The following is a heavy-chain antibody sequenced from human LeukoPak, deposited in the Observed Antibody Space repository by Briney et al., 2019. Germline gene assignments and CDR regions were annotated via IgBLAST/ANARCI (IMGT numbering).Heavy chain of an antibody. V-gene: IGHV3-48*02. J-gene: IGHJ4*02. D-gene: IGHD3-10*01. CDR2: ISNSRSTI. Sequence: GGSLRLSCAASGFVFSTYSMNWVRQAPGEGLEWISFISNSRSTIYYADSVKGRFTISRDNGKNSLYLEMNSLRDEDTAMYYCTRGWFKELLPSKFDYWGQGTLVTVSS. CDR3: TRGWFKELLPSKFDY. CDR1: GFVFSTYS.